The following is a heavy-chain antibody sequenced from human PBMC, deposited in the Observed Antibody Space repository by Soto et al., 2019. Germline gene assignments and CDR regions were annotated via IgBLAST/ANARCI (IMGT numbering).Heavy chain of an antibody. CDR1: GFTFSNAW. CDR3: TTAIAAAGLYYFDY. D-gene: IGHD6-13*01. J-gene: IGHJ4*02. CDR2: IKSKTDGGTT. V-gene: IGHV3-15*01. Sequence: GGSLRLSCAASGFTFSNAWMSWVRQAPGKGLEWVGRIKSKTDGGTTDYAAPVKGRFTISRDDSKNTLYLQMNSLKTEDTAVYYCTTAIAAAGLYYFDYWGQGTLVTVSS.